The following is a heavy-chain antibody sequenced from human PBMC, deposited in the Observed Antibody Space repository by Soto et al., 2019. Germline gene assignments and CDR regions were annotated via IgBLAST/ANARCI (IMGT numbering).Heavy chain of an antibody. V-gene: IGHV4-31*03. CDR1: GGSISSGGYY. Sequence: SETLSLTCTVSGGSISSGGYYWSWIRQHPGKGLEWIGYIYYSGSTYYNPSLKSRVTISVDTSKNQFSLKLSSVTAADTAVYYCARVVSLNFDYWPGNPGHRLL. CDR2: IYYSGST. J-gene: IGHJ4*02. CDR3: ARVVSLNFDY.